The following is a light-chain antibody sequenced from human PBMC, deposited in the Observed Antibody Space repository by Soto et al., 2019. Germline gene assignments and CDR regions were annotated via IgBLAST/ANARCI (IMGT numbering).Light chain of an antibody. V-gene: IGKV3-11*01. J-gene: IGKJ4*01. CDR3: QQSSNWLT. CDR2: DAS. Sequence: EIVFAQSPATLSCSPGERATLSCRASQSVSSYLAWYQQKPGQAPRLLIYDASNRATGIPARFSGSGSGTDFTLTISSLETEDFAVYYCQQSSNWLTFGGGTKVDIK. CDR1: QSVSSY.